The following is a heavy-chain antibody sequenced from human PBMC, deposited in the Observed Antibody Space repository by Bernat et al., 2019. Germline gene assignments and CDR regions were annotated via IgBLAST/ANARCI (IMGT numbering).Heavy chain of an antibody. D-gene: IGHD4-17*01. J-gene: IGHJ4*02. CDR1: GFTFSSYG. V-gene: IGHV3-33*01. Sequence: QVQLVESGGGVVQPGRSLRLSCAASGFTFSSYGMHWVRQAPGKGLEWVAVIWYDGSNKYYADSVKGRFTISRDNSKNTLYLQMNSLRAEDTAVYYCARDWHDYGDYVLDYWGQGTLVTVSS. CDR2: IWYDGSNK. CDR3: ARDWHDYGDYVLDY.